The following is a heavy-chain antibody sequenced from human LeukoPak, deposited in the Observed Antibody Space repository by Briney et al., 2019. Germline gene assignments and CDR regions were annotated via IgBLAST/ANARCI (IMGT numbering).Heavy chain of an antibody. CDR1: GFTFSSYG. CDR2: ISYDGSNK. Sequence: GGSLRLSCAASGFTFSSYGMHWVRQAPGKGLEWVAVISYDGSNKYYADSVKGRFTISRDNAKNSLYLQMNSLRAEDTAVYYCARDLVGATRGSYYFDYWGQGTLVTVSS. CDR3: ARDLVGATRGSYYFDY. D-gene: IGHD1-26*01. V-gene: IGHV3-30*03. J-gene: IGHJ4*02.